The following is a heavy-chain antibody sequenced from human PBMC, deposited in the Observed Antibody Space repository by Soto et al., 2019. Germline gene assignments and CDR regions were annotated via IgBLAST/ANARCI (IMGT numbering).Heavy chain of an antibody. Sequence: GGALRLSCAASGFTFSTYAMSWVRRAPGKGLEWVSAISGSGASPSYADSVQGRFTISRDNPKRTLYLQMNNLRAEDTAVYYCAKARCSTTNCYVPDYWGQGTLVTVSS. CDR3: AKARCSTTNCYVPDY. D-gene: IGHD2-2*01. J-gene: IGHJ4*02. CDR1: GFTFSTYA. V-gene: IGHV3-23*01. CDR2: ISGSGASP.